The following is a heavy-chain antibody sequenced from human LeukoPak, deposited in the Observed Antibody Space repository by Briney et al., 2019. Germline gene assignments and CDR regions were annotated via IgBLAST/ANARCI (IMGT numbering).Heavy chain of an antibody. J-gene: IGHJ3*02. Sequence: PSATLSLTCPVSGGSISSYYWSWIRQPAGKGLEWIGRIYTSGSTNYNPSLKSRVTMSVDTSKNQFSLKLSSVTAADTAVYYCARGGAMGIVVVHDAFDIWGQGTMVTVSS. D-gene: IGHD3-22*01. CDR1: GGSISSYY. CDR2: IYTSGST. CDR3: ARGGAMGIVVVHDAFDI. V-gene: IGHV4-4*07.